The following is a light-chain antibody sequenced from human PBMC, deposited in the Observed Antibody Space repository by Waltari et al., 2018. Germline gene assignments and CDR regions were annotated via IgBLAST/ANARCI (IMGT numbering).Light chain of an antibody. CDR1: QSVSPS. CDR2: AAS. J-gene: IGKJ5*01. Sequence: DIVLTQSPATLSLSPGERATLSCRARQSVSPSLAWYQQRPGQAPMPRIYAASNRATGVPAMFTGRGSETDFALTFRALDPEHFGVDYCQQRSTCPPITSDQGTRLEI. CDR3: QQRSTCPPIT. V-gene: IGKV3-11*01.